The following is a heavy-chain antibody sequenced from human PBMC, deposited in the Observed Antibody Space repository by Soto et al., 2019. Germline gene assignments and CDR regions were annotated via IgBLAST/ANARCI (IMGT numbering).Heavy chain of an antibody. CDR2: IYATGTT. CDR1: GASISGFY. V-gene: IGHV4-4*07. Sequence: QVQLQESGTGLVKPSETLSLTCTVSGASISGFYWSWIRKSAGKGLEWIGRIYATGTTDYNPSLKSRVMMSVDTSKKQFSLKLRSVTAEDTAVYYCVRDGTKTLRDWFDPWGQGISVTVSS. D-gene: IGHD1-1*01. J-gene: IGHJ5*02. CDR3: VRDGTKTLRDWFDP.